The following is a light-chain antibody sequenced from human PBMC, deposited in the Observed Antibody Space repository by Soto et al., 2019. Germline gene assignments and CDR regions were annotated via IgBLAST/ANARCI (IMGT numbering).Light chain of an antibody. Sequence: SYELTQPPSVSVAPGKTARITCGGKNIGTKSVHWYQQKPGQAPILVINYDSDRPSGIPERFSGSNSGNTATLTITRVEAGDEAEYYCQVWDSSSVHPVVFGGGTKVTVL. CDR1: NIGTKS. CDR3: QVWDSSSVHPVV. V-gene: IGLV3-21*04. CDR2: YDS. J-gene: IGLJ2*01.